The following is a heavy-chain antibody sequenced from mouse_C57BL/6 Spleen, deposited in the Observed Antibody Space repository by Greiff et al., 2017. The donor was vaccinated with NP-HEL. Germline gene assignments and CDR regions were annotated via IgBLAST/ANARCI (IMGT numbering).Heavy chain of an antibody. D-gene: IGHD3-3*01. Sequence: EVQLQQSGPELVKPGASVKMSCKASGYTFTDYNMHWVKQSHGKSLEWIGYINPNNGGTSYNQKFKGKATLTVNKSSSTAYMELSSLTSEDSAVYYFVRGAGYCFDSWGQGSTLTVSS. J-gene: IGHJ2*01. V-gene: IGHV1-22*01. CDR2: INPNNGGT. CDR3: VRGAGYCFDS. CDR1: GYTFTDYN.